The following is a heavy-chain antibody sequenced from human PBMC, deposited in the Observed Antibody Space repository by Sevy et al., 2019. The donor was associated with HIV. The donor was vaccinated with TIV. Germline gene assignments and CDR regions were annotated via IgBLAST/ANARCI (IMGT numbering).Heavy chain of an antibody. CDR2: ISYDGSNK. CDR3: ARDSYYYGSGILDY. J-gene: IGHJ4*02. V-gene: IGHV3-30*04. CDR1: GFTFSSYA. D-gene: IGHD3-10*01. Sequence: GGSLRLSCVASGFTFSSYAMHWVRQAPGKGLEWVAVISYDGSNKYYADSVKGRFTISRDNSKNTLYLQMNSLRAEDTAVYYCARDSYYYGSGILDYWGQGTLVTVSS.